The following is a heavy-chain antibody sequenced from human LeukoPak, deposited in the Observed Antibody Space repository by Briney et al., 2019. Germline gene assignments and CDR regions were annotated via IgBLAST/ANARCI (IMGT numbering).Heavy chain of an antibody. D-gene: IGHD3-9*01. CDR2: IKQDGSEK. CDR3: ARSNLIGYDY. V-gene: IGHV3-7*01. Sequence: GGSLRLSCAASGFTFSSHWMNWVRQGPGKGLERVANIKQDGSEKYYVDSVKGRFIISRDNAKNSLYLQMDSLRAEDTAVYYCARSNLIGYDYWGQGTLVTVSS. CDR1: GFTFSSHW. J-gene: IGHJ4*02.